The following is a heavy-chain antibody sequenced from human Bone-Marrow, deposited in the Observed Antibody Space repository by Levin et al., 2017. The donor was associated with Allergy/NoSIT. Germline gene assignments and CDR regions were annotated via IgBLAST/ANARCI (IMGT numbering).Heavy chain of an antibody. CDR3: ARARGYSNSFYWYFDI. J-gene: IGHJ2*01. CDR1: VFPFTSYA. D-gene: IGHD6-6*01. CDR2: ISVSGDKT. V-gene: IGHV3-23*01. Sequence: TGGSLRLSCAASVFPFTSYAMSWVRQAPGKGLEWVSAISVSGDKTYYSDSVKGRFTISRDNSKNTLSLQMNGLRAEDTALYYCARARGYSNSFYWYFDIWGRGTLVTVSS.